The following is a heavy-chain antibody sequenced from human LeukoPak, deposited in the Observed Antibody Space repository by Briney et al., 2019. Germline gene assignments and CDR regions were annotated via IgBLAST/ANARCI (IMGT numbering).Heavy chain of an antibody. D-gene: IGHD3-3*01. Sequence: GASVKVSCKASGGTFTGYYMHWVRQAPGQGLEWMGWINPNSGGTNYAQKFQGRDTMTRDTSISTAYMELSRLRSDDTAVYYCAREGRITIFGVVIIPPMIWFDPWGQGTLVTVSS. CDR3: AREGRITIFGVVIIPPMIWFDP. CDR2: INPNSGGT. CDR1: GGTFTGYY. V-gene: IGHV1-2*02. J-gene: IGHJ5*02.